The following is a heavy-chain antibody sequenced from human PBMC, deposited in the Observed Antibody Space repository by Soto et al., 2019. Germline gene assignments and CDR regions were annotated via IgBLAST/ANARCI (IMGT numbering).Heavy chain of an antibody. D-gene: IGHD1-26*01. CDR2: INWNGGSI. J-gene: IGHJ4*02. CDR1: GFIFDDYG. V-gene: IGHV3-20*04. Sequence: EVELVESGGGVVRPGGSLRLSCAASGFIFDDYGMSWVRQPPGKGLEWVSGINWNGGSIGYGDSVKGRFTISRDNAKNALYLQMNSLRAEHAALYYCAREGGARRGFTLWGQGTLVTVSS. CDR3: AREGGARRGFTL.